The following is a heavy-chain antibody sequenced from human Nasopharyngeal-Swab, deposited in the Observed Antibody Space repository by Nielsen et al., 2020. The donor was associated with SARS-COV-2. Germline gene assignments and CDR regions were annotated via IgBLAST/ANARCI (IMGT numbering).Heavy chain of an antibody. V-gene: IGHV6-1*01. CDR1: GDCVSSNSAA. CDR2: TYYRSKWYN. J-gene: IGHJ4*02. CDR3: ARGSFSSSWDLFDY. Sequence: SQTLSLTRAISGDCVSSNSAAWNWIRQSPSRGLEWLGRTYYRSKWYNDYAVSVKSRITINPDTSKNQFSLQLNAVTPEDTAVYYCARGSFSSSWDLFDYWGQGTLVTVSS. D-gene: IGHD6-13*01.